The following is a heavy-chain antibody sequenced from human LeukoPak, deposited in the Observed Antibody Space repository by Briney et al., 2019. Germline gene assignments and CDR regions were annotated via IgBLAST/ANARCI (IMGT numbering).Heavy chain of an antibody. D-gene: IGHD3-3*01. V-gene: IGHV1-18*01. CDR1: GYTFIDYG. Sequence: ASVKVSCKASGYTFIDYGFTWLRQAPGQRLEWMGRINTLDGNTDYAQKFQDRVSMTTDTSTNTAYMELRSLRPEDTAVYYCARDRYDFTYWGQGTLVTVSS. CDR3: ARDRYDFTY. J-gene: IGHJ4*02. CDR2: INTLDGNT.